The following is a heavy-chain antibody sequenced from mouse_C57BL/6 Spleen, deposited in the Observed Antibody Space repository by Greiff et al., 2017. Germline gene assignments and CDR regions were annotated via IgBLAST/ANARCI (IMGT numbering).Heavy chain of an antibody. D-gene: IGHD1-1*01. V-gene: IGHV8-12*01. CDR2: IYWDDDK. Sequence: QVQLKESGPGILQSSQTLSLTCSFSGFSLSTSGMGVSWIRQPSGKGLEWLAHIYWDDDKRYNPSLKSRLTISKDTSRNQVFLKITSVDTADTATYYCARGITTVREYFDVWGTGTTVTVSS. CDR3: ARGITTVREYFDV. J-gene: IGHJ1*03. CDR1: GFSLSTSGMG.